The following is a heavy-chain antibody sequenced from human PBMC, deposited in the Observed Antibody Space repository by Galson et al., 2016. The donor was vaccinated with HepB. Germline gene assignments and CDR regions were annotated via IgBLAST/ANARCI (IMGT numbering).Heavy chain of an antibody. CDR2: ISNGGHTR. CDR3: ATPGGNGATFYDYCLDV. Sequence: SLRLSCAASRFTFSDHYMNWFRQTPGQGLQWVSVISNGGHTRMYADSVKGRFTISRDNANNSLFLQMNSLRADDTAVYYCATPGGNGATFYDYCLDVWGQGTTVIVSS. CDR1: RFTFSDHY. J-gene: IGHJ6*02. V-gene: IGHV3-11*04. D-gene: IGHD4/OR15-4a*01.